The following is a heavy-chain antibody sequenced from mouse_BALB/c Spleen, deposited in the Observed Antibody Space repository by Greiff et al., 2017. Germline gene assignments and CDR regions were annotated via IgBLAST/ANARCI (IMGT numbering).Heavy chain of an antibody. CDR1: GFTFSSYG. V-gene: IGHV5-6-3*01. Sequence: EVQLQESGGGLVQPGGSLKLSCAASGFTFSSYGMSWVRQTPDKRLELVATINSNGGSTYYPDSVKGRFTISRDNAKNTLYLQMSSLKSEDTAMYYCAREKGFAYWGQGTLVTVSA. CDR2: INSNGGST. J-gene: IGHJ3*01. CDR3: AREKGFAY.